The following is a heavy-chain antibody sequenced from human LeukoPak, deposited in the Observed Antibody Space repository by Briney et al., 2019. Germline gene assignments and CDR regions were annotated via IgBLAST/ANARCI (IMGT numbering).Heavy chain of an antibody. V-gene: IGHV3-7*01. D-gene: IGHD6-19*01. CDR1: GFTFSSYW. CDR3: ARARGVAAPGDY. J-gene: IGHJ4*02. Sequence: GGSLRLSCAASGFTFSSYWMSWVRQAPGKGLEWVANIKQGGSEEYYVDSVKGRFTISRDNAKNSLYLQMNSLRAEDTAVYYCARARGVAAPGDYWGQGTLVTVSS. CDR2: IKQGGSEE.